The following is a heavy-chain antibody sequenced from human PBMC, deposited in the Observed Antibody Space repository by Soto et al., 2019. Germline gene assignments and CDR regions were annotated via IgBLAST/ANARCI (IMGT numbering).Heavy chain of an antibody. J-gene: IGHJ4*02. V-gene: IGHV3-30-3*01. CDR1: GFTFSSYA. D-gene: IGHD3-10*01. CDR2: ISYDGSNK. CDR3: ARDHRWFGELSLFDY. Sequence: QVQLVESGGGVVQPGRSLRLSCAASGFTFSSYAMHWVRQAPGKGLEWVAVISYDGSNKYYADSVKGRITISRDNSKNTLYLQMNSLRAEDTAVYYCARDHRWFGELSLFDYWGQGTLVTVSS.